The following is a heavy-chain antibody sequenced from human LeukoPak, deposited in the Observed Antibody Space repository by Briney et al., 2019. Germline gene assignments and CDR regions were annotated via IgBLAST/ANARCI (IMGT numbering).Heavy chain of an antibody. J-gene: IGHJ6*02. CDR2: IYSDGST. CDR3: ATLDYYMDV. CDR1: GFTVSSNY. Sequence: GGSLRLSCAASGFTVSSNYMSWVRQAPGKGLEWVSIIYSDGSTYYRDSVKGRFTISRDNSKNTLYLQMNSLRAEDTAVYYCATLDYYMDVWGQGTTVTVSS. V-gene: IGHV3-66*04.